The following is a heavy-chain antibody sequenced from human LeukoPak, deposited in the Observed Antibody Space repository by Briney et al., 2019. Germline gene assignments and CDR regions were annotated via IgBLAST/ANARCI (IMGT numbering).Heavy chain of an antibody. D-gene: IGHD6-6*01. CDR3: AREVGQLVRPGFDY. J-gene: IGHJ4*02. Sequence: PSETLSLTCTVSGGSISSSSYYWGWIRQPPGKGLEWIGSIYYSGSTYYNPSLKSRVTISVDTSKNQFSLKLSSVTAADTAVYYCAREVGQLVRPGFDYWGQGTLVTVSS. V-gene: IGHV4-39*02. CDR1: GGSISSSSYY. CDR2: IYYSGST.